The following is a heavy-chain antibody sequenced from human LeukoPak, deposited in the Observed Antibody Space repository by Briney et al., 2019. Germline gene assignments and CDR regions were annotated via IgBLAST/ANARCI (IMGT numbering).Heavy chain of an antibody. V-gene: IGHV4-38-2*02. D-gene: IGHD3-10*01. CDR3: ASRNYYGSTLDY. CDR1: GYSISSGYY. Sequence: SETLSLTCTVSGYSISSGYYWGWIRQPPGKGLEWIGSIYYSGSTYYNPSLKSRVTISVDTSKNQFSLKLSSVTAADTAVYYCASRNYYGSTLDYWGQGTLVTVSS. CDR2: IYYSGST. J-gene: IGHJ4*02.